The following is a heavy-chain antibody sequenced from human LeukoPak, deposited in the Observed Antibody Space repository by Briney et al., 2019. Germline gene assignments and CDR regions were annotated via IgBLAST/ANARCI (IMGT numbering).Heavy chain of an antibody. Sequence: KPGGSLRLSCAASGFTFSNAWMNWVRQAPGTGLEWVGLIQSNTDGGTTDYAAPVKGRFTISRDDSKNTLYLQMNSLQTEDTAVYYCAKDRFSSSWFDGSDIWGQGTVVTVSS. CDR3: AKDRFSSSWFDGSDI. CDR2: IQSNTDGGTT. D-gene: IGHD6-13*01. V-gene: IGHV3-15*01. J-gene: IGHJ3*02. CDR1: GFTFSNAW.